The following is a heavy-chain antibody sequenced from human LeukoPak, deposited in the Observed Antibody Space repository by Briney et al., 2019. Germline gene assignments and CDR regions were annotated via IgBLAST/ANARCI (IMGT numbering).Heavy chain of an antibody. CDR3: ASTSCSGGSCYSAVFDY. J-gene: IGHJ4*02. CDR1: GYTFTSYA. Sequence: GASVRVSCKASGYTFTSYAMHWVRQAPGQRLEWMGWINAGNGNTKYSQKFQGRVTITRDTSASTAYMELSSLRSEDTAVYYCASTSCSGGSCYSAVFDYWGQGTLVTVSS. CDR2: INAGNGNT. D-gene: IGHD2-15*01. V-gene: IGHV1-3*01.